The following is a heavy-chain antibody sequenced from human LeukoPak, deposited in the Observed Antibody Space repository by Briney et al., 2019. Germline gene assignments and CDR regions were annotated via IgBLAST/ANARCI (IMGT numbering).Heavy chain of an antibody. CDR1: GGSISSYY. CDR3: ARVIQTSGNYDSAAFDI. D-gene: IGHD3-3*01. CDR2: IYYSGST. V-gene: IGHV4-59*01. Sequence: SETLSLTCTVSGGSISSYYWSWIRQPPGKGLEWIGYIYYSGSTNYNPSLKSRVTISVDTSKNQFSLKLSSVTAADTAVYYCARVIQTSGNYDSAAFDIWGQGTMVTVSS. J-gene: IGHJ3*02.